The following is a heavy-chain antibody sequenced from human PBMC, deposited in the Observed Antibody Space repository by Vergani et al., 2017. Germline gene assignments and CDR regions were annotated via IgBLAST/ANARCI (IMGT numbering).Heavy chain of an antibody. V-gene: IGHV3-49*04. CDR1: GFSFGDYA. CDR2: IRNIAYGGTT. CDR3: SRGRGYSFGYSDY. J-gene: IGHJ4*02. Sequence: EVQLVESGGGLVPPGRSLRLSCAASGFSFGDYAMTWVRQAPGKGLEWVAFIRNIAYGGTTEYAASVKGRFIISRDDSKRLAYLQLSGLKTEDTAVYFCSRGRGYSFGYSDYWGQGTLVTVSS. D-gene: IGHD5-18*01.